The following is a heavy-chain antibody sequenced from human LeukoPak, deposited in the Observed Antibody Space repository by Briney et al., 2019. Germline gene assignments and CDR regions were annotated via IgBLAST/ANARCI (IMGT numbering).Heavy chain of an antibody. Sequence: ASVKVSCKASGYTFTSYGSSWVGQAPGRGLEWMGWISAYNGNTNYAQKLQGRVTMTTDTSTSTAYMELRSLRSDDTAVYYCALVVPAAGKDYWGQGTLVTVSS. V-gene: IGHV1-18*01. CDR3: ALVVPAAGKDY. D-gene: IGHD2-2*01. CDR2: ISAYNGNT. J-gene: IGHJ4*02. CDR1: GYTFTSYG.